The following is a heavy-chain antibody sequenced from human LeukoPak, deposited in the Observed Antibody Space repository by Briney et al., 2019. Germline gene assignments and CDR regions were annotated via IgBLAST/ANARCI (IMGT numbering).Heavy chain of an antibody. CDR3: VGGAPNWGFDY. Sequence: ASVKVSCKASRYTFSNYDINWVRQATGQGLEWMGWMSPNSGNTGYAQKFQGRVTMTRNTSISTAYMELTSLRSEDTAVYCCVGGAPNWGFDYWGQGTLVTVSS. CDR2: MSPNSGNT. J-gene: IGHJ4*02. V-gene: IGHV1-8*01. D-gene: IGHD7-27*01. CDR1: RYTFSNYD.